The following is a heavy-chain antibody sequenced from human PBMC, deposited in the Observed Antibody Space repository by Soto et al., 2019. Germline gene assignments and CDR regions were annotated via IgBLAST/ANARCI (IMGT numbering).Heavy chain of an antibody. CDR3: ARIQDGDYESDYYYYMDV. J-gene: IGHJ6*03. Sequence: QITLKESGPVLVKPTETLTLTCTVSGFSLSNARMGVSWIRQPPGKALEWLAHIFSNDEKSYSTSLKSRLTISKDTSKSQVVLTMTNMDPVDTATYYCARIQDGDYESDYYYYMDVWGKGTTVTVSS. CDR1: GFSLSNARMG. CDR2: IFSNDEK. D-gene: IGHD4-17*01. V-gene: IGHV2-26*01.